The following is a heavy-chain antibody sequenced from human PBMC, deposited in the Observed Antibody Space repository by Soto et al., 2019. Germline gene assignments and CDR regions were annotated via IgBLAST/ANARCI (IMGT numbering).Heavy chain of an antibody. J-gene: IGHJ4*02. D-gene: IGHD3-22*01. CDR1: GYTFTSYY. V-gene: IGHV1-46*01. CDR2: INPSGGST. CDR3: ARALRDYDSSGSNDY. Sequence: ASVKVSCKASGYTFTSYYMHWVRQAPGQGLEGMGIINPSGGSTSYAQKFQGRVTMTRDTSTSTVYMELSSLRSEDTAVSYCARALRDYDSSGSNDYWGQGTLVTVSS.